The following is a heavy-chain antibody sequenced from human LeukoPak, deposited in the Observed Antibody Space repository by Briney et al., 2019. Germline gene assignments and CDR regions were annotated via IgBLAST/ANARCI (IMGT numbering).Heavy chain of an antibody. CDR3: ARDLSDSNFDY. D-gene: IGHD6-25*01. J-gene: IGHJ4*02. V-gene: IGHV3-7*03. CDR1: GFTFSSYW. Sequence: PGGSLRPSCAASGFTFSSYWMSWVRQAPGKGLEWVANIKQDGSEKYYVDSVKGRFTISRDNAKNSLYLQMNSLRAEDTAVYYCARDLSDSNFDYWGQGTLVTVSS. CDR2: IKQDGSEK.